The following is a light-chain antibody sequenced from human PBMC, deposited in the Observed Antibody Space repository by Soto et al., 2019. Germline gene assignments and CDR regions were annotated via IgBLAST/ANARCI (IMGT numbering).Light chain of an antibody. CDR3: QQSDSPPIT. CDR1: QSITSY. Sequence: DIQMTQSPSSLSASVGDRVTITCRAGQSITSYLNWYQQKPGKAPKLLIYGASTLQSGVPSRFSGSGSGTDFTLTISSLQPEDFATDYCQQSDSPPITLGQGTRLEIK. CDR2: GAS. J-gene: IGKJ5*01. V-gene: IGKV1-39*01.